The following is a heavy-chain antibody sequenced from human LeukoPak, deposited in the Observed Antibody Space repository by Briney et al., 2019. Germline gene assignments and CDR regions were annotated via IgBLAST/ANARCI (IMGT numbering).Heavy chain of an antibody. CDR1: GFTFSSHS. D-gene: IGHD6-13*01. V-gene: IGHV3-21*01. CDR2: ISSSSSYI. Sequence: GGSLRLSCAASGFTFSSHSMNWVRQAPGKGLEWVSSISSSSSYIYYADSVKGRFTISRDNAKNSLYLQMNSLRAEDTAVYYCARDMVGIAAAGTLDYWGQGTLVTVSS. CDR3: ARDMVGIAAAGTLDY. J-gene: IGHJ4*02.